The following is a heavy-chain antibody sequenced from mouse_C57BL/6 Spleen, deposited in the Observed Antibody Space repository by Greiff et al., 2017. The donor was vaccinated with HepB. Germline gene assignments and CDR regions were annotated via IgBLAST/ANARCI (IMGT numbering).Heavy chain of an antibody. D-gene: IGHD1-1*01. V-gene: IGHV1-18*01. CDR1: GYTFTDYN. Sequence: EVQLQQSGPELVKPGASVKIPCKASGYTFTDYNMDWVKQSNGKSLEWIGDINPNNGGTNYNQKFKGKATLTVDKSSSTAYMELRSLTSEDTAVYYCARSRILLRGGLSLYFDYWGQGTTLTVSS. CDR3: ARSRILLRGGLSLYFDY. CDR2: INPNNGGT. J-gene: IGHJ2*01.